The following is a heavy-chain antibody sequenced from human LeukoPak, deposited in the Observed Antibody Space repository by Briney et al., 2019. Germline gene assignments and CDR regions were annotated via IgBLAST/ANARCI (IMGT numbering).Heavy chain of an antibody. V-gene: IGHV3-30-3*01. J-gene: IGHJ4*02. CDR2: ISYDGSNK. CDR1: GFTFSSYA. CDR3: ARALALFDY. Sequence: PGGSLRLSCAASGFTFSSYAMHWVRQAPGKGLEWVAVISYDGSNKYYADSVKGRFTISRDNSKNTLYLQMNSLRAEDTAVYYCARALALFDYWGQGTLVTVSS.